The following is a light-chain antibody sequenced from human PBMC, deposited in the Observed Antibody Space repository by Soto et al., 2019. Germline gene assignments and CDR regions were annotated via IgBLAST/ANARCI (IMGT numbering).Light chain of an antibody. J-gene: IGLJ3*02. Sequence: QSALTQPASVSGSPGQSITISCTGSSSDVGSYNRVSCYQQHPGKAPKLMVYESGKRPSGVSDRFFGSKSGNTASLTIYGLQAEDEADYYCCSFARGTTLVFGGGTQLTVL. CDR1: SSDVGSYNR. V-gene: IGLV2-23*01. CDR3: CSFARGTTLV. CDR2: ESG.